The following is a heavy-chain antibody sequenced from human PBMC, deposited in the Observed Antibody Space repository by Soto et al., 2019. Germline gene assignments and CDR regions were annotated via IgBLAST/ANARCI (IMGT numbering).Heavy chain of an antibody. Sequence: QVQLVQSGAEVKKPGASVKVSCKASGYTFTSYGISWVRQAPGQGLEWMAWISAYNGNTNYAQKLQGRVTMTTDTSTSTAYMELRSLRSDDTAVYYCARRALGYCSGGSCSEDYWGQGTLVTVSS. CDR3: ARRALGYCSGGSCSEDY. D-gene: IGHD2-15*01. J-gene: IGHJ4*02. CDR1: GYTFTSYG. V-gene: IGHV1-18*01. CDR2: ISAYNGNT.